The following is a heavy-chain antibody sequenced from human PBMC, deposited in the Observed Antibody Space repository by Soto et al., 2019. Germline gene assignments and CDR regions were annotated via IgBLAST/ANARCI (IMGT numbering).Heavy chain of an antibody. D-gene: IGHD3-3*01. CDR2: IYYSGST. J-gene: IGHJ6*02. V-gene: IGHV4-39*01. Sequence: SETLSLTCTVSGGSIISSSYYWGWIRKPPGKGLEWIGSIYYSGSTYYNPSLKSRVTISVDTSKNQFSLKLSSVTAADTAVYYCARHPIITIFGVVTDYYYGMDVWGQGTTVTVSS. CDR3: ARHPIITIFGVVTDYYYGMDV. CDR1: GGSIISSSYY.